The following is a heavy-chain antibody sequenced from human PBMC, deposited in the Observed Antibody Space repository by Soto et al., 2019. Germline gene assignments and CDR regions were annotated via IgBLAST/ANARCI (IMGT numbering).Heavy chain of an antibody. CDR1: GGSISSYY. CDR2: IYYSGST. Sequence: SETLSLTCTVSGGSISSYYWSWIRQPPGKGLEWIGYIYYSGSTNYNPSLKSRVTISVDTSKNQFSLKLSSVTAADTAVYYCARGLDPYDCIWGIYGDYYYYYYMDVWGKGTTVNVAS. D-gene: IGHD3-16*01. CDR3: ARGLDPYDCIWGIYGDYYYYYYMDV. J-gene: IGHJ6*03. V-gene: IGHV4-59*01.